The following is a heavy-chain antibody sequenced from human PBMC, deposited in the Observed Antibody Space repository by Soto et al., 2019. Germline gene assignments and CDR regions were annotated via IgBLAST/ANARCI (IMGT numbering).Heavy chain of an antibody. CDR2: IYHSGST. D-gene: IGHD3-22*01. V-gene: IGHV4-38-2*01. CDR3: ARAPMGYYDSSGFDAFDI. CDR1: GYSISSGYY. Sequence: PSETLSLTCAVPGYSISSGYYWGWIRQPTWKGLEWIGSIYHSGSTYYNPSLTSRVTISVDTSKNQFSLKLSSVPAADTAVYYCARAPMGYYDSSGFDAFDIWGQGTMVTV. J-gene: IGHJ3*02.